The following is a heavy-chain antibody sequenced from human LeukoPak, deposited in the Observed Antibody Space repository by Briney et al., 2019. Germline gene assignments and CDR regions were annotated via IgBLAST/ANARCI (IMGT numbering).Heavy chain of an antibody. CDR1: GFDFSTYS. CDR3: ARVGRSGWTVDY. D-gene: IGHD6-19*01. Sequence: GGSLRLSCAASGFDFSTYSIDWVRQAPGKGLEWVSYISSSSSNIYHADPVKGRFTISRDNAKNSLHLQTNSLRAEDTAVYYCARVGRSGWTVDYWGQGTLVTVSS. V-gene: IGHV3-48*04. J-gene: IGHJ4*02. CDR2: ISSSSSNI.